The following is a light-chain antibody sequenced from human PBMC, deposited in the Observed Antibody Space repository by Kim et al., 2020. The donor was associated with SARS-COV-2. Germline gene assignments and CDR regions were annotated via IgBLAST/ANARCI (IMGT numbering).Light chain of an antibody. CDR1: SLRTYY. V-gene: IGLV3-19*01. CDR2: DKN. J-gene: IGLJ1*01. CDR3: NSRDSSGNLYV. Sequence: LAHTVRITCQGDSLRTYYAGWYHQNPVQAPVLVIYDKNNRPSGIPDRFSGSSSGDTASLTITGAQAEDEADYYCNSRDSSGNLYVFGTGTKVTVL.